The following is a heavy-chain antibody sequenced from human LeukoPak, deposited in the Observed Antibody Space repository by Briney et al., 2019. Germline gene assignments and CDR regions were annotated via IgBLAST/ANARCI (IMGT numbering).Heavy chain of an antibody. Sequence: PSETLSLTCSVSGGSITSSSYYWGWIRQAPEKGLEWIGSIYYTGGTNYSPSLKSRVTISLDTSKNQFSLKLSSVTAADTAVYYCARHPNVDSSGYYWGFDYWGQGTLVTVSS. V-gene: IGHV4-39*01. CDR1: GGSITSSSYY. CDR2: IYYTGGT. CDR3: ARHPNVDSSGYYWGFDY. D-gene: IGHD3-22*01. J-gene: IGHJ4*02.